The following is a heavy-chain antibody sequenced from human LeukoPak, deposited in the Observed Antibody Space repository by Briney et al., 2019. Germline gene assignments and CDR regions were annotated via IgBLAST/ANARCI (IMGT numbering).Heavy chain of an antibody. D-gene: IGHD4-17*01. CDR2: MNPNSGNT. CDR1: GYTFTSYD. J-gene: IGHJ3*02. CDR3: ATASTVTTERGSVVRAFDI. Sequence: ASVKVSCKASGYTFTSYDINWARQATGQGLEWMGWMNPNSGNTGYAQKFQGRVTMTRSTSISTAYMELSSLRSEDTAVYYCATASTVTTERGSVVRAFDIWGQGTMVTVSS. V-gene: IGHV1-8*01.